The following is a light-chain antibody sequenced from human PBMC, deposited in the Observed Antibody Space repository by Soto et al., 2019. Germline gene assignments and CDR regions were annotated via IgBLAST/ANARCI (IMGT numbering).Light chain of an antibody. J-gene: IGKJ4*01. V-gene: IGKV3-20*01. Sequence: EIVLTQSPDTLSLSPGERATLSRRASQTVGTDFLVWYQQKIGQPPRLLIYATSRRATGIPDRFSGSGSGTDFTLTISRLEPEDFAVYYCQQYGGSPRALSFGGGTRVESK. CDR3: QQYGGSPRALS. CDR1: QTVGTDF. CDR2: ATS.